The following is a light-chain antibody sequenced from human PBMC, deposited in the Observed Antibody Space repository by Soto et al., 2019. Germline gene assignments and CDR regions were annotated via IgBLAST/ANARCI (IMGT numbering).Light chain of an antibody. V-gene: IGLV2-14*01. Sequence: ALTQPASVSGSPGQSITISCTGTSSDVGGYNYVSWYQQHPGKAPKLMIYDVSNRPSGVSNRFSGSKSGNTASLTISGLQAEDEADYYCSSYTSSIPYVFGTGTKVTVL. CDR2: DVS. CDR1: SSDVGGYNY. J-gene: IGLJ1*01. CDR3: SSYTSSIPYV.